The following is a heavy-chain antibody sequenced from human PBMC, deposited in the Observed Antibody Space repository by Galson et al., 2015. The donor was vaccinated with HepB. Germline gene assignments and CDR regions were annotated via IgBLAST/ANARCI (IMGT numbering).Heavy chain of an antibody. V-gene: IGHV3-48*01. D-gene: IGHD3-22*01. CDR3: ANQIYYDSSGYDYYGMDV. CDR2: ISSSSSTI. J-gene: IGHJ6*02. CDR1: GFTFSSYS. Sequence: SLRLSCAASGFTFSSYSMNWVRQAPGKGLEWVSYISSSSSTIYYADSVKGRFTISRDNAKNSLYLQMNSLRAEDTAVYYCANQIYYDSSGYDYYGMDVWGQGTTVTVSS.